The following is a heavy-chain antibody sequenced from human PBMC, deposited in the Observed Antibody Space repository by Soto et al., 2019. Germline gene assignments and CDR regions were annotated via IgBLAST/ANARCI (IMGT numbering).Heavy chain of an antibody. V-gene: IGHV4-31*03. J-gene: IGHJ3*02. CDR2: IYYSGST. D-gene: IGHD3-10*01. Sequence: QVQLQESGPGLVKPSQTLSLTCTVSGGSISSGGYYWSWLRQHPGKGLEWIGYIYYSGSTSYNPSLKRRVTISVDTSKNQFSLKLSSVTAADTAVYYCARVGGLGDAFDIWGQGTMVTVSS. CDR1: GGSISSGGYY. CDR3: ARVGGLGDAFDI.